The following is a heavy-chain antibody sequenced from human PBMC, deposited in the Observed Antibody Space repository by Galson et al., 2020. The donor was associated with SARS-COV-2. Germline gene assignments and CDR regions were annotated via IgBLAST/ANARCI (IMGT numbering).Heavy chain of an antibody. Sequence: GESLKISCAASGITFSSYSMNWVRQAPGKGQEWVSYISSSSSTIYYANSVKGRITISRDNAKNSLYLQMNSLRAEDTAVYYCARDPFYDCWSGYYFDSWGQGTLVTGSS. V-gene: IGHV3-48*04. J-gene: IGHJ4*02. CDR2: ISSSSSTI. D-gene: IGHD3-3*01. CDR3: ARDPFYDCWSGYYFDS. CDR1: GITFSSYS.